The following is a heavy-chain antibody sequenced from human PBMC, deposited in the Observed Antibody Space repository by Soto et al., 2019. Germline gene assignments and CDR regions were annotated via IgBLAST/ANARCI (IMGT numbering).Heavy chain of an antibody. CDR1: GDSISSYY. D-gene: IGHD6-19*01. CDR2: IYYTGST. V-gene: IGHV4-59*08. CDR3: ARRAGAVPGRIDF. J-gene: IGHJ4*02. Sequence: HVQLQESGPGLVKPSETLSLICTVSGDSISSYYWSWIRQPPGKGLEWIGFIYYTGSTNYKPSLKSRVTISVDTSKNQLSLKLSSVTAADTAVYYCARRAGAVPGRIDFWGQGTLVTVSS.